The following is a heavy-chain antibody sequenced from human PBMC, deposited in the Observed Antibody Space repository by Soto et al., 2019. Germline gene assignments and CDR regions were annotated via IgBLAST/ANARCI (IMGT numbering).Heavy chain of an antibody. V-gene: IGHV2-5*02. CDR3: AHVRLYDILTGYYALFDY. CDR2: IYWDDDK. J-gene: IGHJ4*02. CDR1: GFSLSTSGVG. Sequence: SGPTLVNPTQTLTLTCTFSGFSLSTSGVGVGWIRQPPGKALEWLALIYWDDDKRHSPSLKSRLTITKDTSKNQVVLTMTNMDPVGTATYYCAHVRLYDILTGYYALFDYWGQGTLVTVSS. D-gene: IGHD3-9*01.